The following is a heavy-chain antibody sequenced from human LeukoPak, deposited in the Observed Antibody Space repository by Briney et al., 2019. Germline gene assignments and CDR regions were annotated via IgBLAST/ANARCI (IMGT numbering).Heavy chain of an antibody. Sequence: SVKVSCKASGGTFSSYAFNRVRQAPGQGLEWVGRIIPLLGVTNHAQKLQGRVTVTADPATNTAYMELSSLIPDDTAVYYCTRARTMITFGGVRHAFDIWGQGTLVTVSS. V-gene: IGHV1-69*04. CDR3: TRARTMITFGGVRHAFDI. J-gene: IGHJ3*02. CDR2: IIPLLGVT. D-gene: IGHD3-16*01. CDR1: GGTFSSYA.